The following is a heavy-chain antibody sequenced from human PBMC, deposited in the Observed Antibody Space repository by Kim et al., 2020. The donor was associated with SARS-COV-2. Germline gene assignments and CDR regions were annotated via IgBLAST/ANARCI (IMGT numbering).Heavy chain of an antibody. D-gene: IGHD3-10*01. CDR1: GLIFSNYA. Sequence: GGSLRLSCIASGLIFSNYAMTWVRQAPGKGLEWVSYITGGGSTTYSADSVKGRFTISRDNSKSTLYLQMNRLRAEDTAIYYCAKNPRTTMPYYFDSWGQGTLVTVSS. J-gene: IGHJ4*02. V-gene: IGHV3-23*01. CDR3: AKNPRTTMPYYFDS. CDR2: ITGGGSTT.